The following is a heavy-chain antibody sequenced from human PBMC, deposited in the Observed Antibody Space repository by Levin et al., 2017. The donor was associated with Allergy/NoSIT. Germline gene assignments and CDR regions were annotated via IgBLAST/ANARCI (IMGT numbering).Heavy chain of an antibody. CDR2: ISSSSSYI. D-gene: IGHD1-1*01. V-gene: IGHV3-21*01. CDR1: GFTFSSYS. CDR3: ARDLITTGTNYYYYGMDV. Sequence: GGSLRLSCAASGFTFSSYSMNWVRQAPGKGLEWVSSISSSSSYIYYADSVKGRFTISRDNAKNSLYLQMNSLRAEDTAVYYCARDLITTGTNYYYYGMDVWGQGTTVTVSS. J-gene: IGHJ6*02.